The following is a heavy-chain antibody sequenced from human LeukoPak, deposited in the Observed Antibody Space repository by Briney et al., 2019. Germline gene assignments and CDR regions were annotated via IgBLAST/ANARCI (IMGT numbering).Heavy chain of an antibody. CDR2: ISGSGGST. CDR1: GFTFSSYA. D-gene: IGHD3-10*01. V-gene: IGHV3-23*01. CDR3: AKGLLLLWFGELDY. Sequence: PGGSLRLSCAASGFTFSSYAMSWVRQAPGKGLEWVSAISGSGGSTYYADSVKGRFTISRDNSKNTLYLKMNSLRAEDTAVYYCAKGLLLLWFGELDYWGQGTLVTVSS. J-gene: IGHJ4*02.